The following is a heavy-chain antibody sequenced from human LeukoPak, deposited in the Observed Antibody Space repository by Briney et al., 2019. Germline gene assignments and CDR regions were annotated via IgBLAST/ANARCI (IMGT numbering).Heavy chain of an antibody. D-gene: IGHD5-18*01. J-gene: IGHJ4*02. CDR2: INPNSGGT. CDR1: GYTFTGHY. CDR3: ARPRYSYGPGGIDY. V-gene: IGHV1-2*02. Sequence: ASVKVSCKASGYTFTGHYMHWVRQAPGQGLEWMGWINPNSGGTNYAQKFQGRVTMTRDTSISTAYMELSRLRSDDTAVYYCARPRYSYGPGGIDYWGQGTLVTVSS.